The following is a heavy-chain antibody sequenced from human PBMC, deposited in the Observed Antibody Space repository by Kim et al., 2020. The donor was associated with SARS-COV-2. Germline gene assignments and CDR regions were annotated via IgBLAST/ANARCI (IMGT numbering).Heavy chain of an antibody. CDR2: IYYSGST. D-gene: IGHD3-10*01. J-gene: IGHJ4*02. CDR1: DGSISSYY. Sequence: SETLSLTCNVSDGSISSYYWSWIRQPPGKGLEWIGYIYYSGSTSYNPSLKSRVTMSVDTSKNQFSLKLSSVTAADTAVYYCARAVSRYGSGTPRFFDYWGQRTLVTVSS. V-gene: IGHV4-59*13. CDR3: ARAVSRYGSGTPRFFDY.